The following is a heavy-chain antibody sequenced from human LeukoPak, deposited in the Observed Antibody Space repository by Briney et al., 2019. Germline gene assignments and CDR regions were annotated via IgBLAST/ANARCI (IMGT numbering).Heavy chain of an antibody. V-gene: IGHV4-39*01. CDR2: INYSGST. CDR1: GGSISSSSYY. CDR3: ARLDGSGSYRVSKFYIDY. J-gene: IGHJ4*02. Sequence: SETLSLTCTVSGGSISSSSYYWGWIRQPPGKGLEWIGSINYSGSTYYNPSLKSRVTISVDTSKNQFSLKLSSVTAADTAVYYCARLDGSGSYRVSKFYIDYWGQGTLVTVSS. D-gene: IGHD3-10*01.